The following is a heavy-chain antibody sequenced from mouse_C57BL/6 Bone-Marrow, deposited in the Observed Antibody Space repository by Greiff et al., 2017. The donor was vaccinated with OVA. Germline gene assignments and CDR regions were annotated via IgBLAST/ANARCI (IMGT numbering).Heavy chain of an antibody. J-gene: IGHJ2*01. V-gene: IGHV5-4*01. CDR1: GFTFSSYA. CDR2: ISDGGSYT. CDR3: ARDHY. Sequence: EVQLVESGGGLVKPGGSLKLSCAASGFTFSSYAMSWVRQTPEKRLEWVATISDGGSYTYYPDNVKGRFTISRDNAKNNLYLQMSHLKSEDTAMYYCARDHYWGQGTTLTVSS.